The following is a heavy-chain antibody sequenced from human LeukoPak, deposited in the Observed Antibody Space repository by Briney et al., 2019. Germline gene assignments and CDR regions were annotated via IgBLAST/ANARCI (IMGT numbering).Heavy chain of an antibody. CDR1: GDSISNYY. CDR3: ARVAGHYYDSSGNYYYYGLDV. Sequence: SETLSLTCTVSGDSISNYYWSWLRQPPGKGLEWVGYIYSGGNTNYNPSLKSRVTMSVDTSKNQVSLKLGSVTAADTALYYCARVAGHYYDSSGNYYYYGLDVWGQGTTVTVSS. V-gene: IGHV4-59*01. J-gene: IGHJ6*02. D-gene: IGHD3-22*01. CDR2: IYSGGNT.